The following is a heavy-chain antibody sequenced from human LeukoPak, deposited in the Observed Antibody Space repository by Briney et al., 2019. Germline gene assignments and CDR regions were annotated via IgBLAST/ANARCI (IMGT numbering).Heavy chain of an antibody. Sequence: GGPLRLSCEASGFTFSTFAMIWVRQPPGKGLEWVSSIFPSGGEIHYADSVRGRFTISRDNSKSTLSLQMNSLRAEDTAIYYCATYRQVLLPFESWGQGTLVTVSS. CDR3: ATYRQVLLPFES. CDR2: IFPSGGEI. D-gene: IGHD2-8*02. CDR1: GFTFSTFA. V-gene: IGHV3-23*01. J-gene: IGHJ4*02.